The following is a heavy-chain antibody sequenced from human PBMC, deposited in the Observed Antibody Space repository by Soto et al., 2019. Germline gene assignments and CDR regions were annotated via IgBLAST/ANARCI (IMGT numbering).Heavy chain of an antibody. V-gene: IGHV4-61*01. D-gene: IGHD6-13*01. CDR3: ARGAAGTFDWFDP. CDR2: IYYSGNT. Sequence: SETLCLTCTVSGGSVSSGSYYWSWIRQPPGKGLEWIGYIYYSGNTNHNPSLKSRVTISVDTSKNQLSLKLSSVTAADKAVYYCARGAAGTFDWFDPWGQGTLVTVSS. J-gene: IGHJ5*02. CDR1: GGSVSSGSYY.